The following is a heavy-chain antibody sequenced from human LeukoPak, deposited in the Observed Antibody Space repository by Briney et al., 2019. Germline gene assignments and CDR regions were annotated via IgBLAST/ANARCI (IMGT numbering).Heavy chain of an antibody. J-gene: IGHJ4*02. CDR3: ARADTLRSFDY. Sequence: GASVTVSFTSSACTFSIYAISWVRQAPGQGLEWMGRIIPIFGTANYAQKFQGRVTITADKSTSTAYMELSRLRSEDTGVYYCARADTLRSFDYWGQGTLVTVSS. D-gene: IGHD4-17*01. CDR1: ACTFSIYA. V-gene: IGHV1-69*06. CDR2: IIPIFGTA.